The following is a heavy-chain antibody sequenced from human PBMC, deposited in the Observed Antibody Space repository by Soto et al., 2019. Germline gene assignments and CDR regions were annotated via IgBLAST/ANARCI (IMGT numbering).Heavy chain of an antibody. CDR3: AAEKTATRFYDYGDYGDDAFDI. V-gene: IGHV4-34*01. D-gene: IGHD4-17*01. J-gene: IGHJ3*02. CDR2: INHSGST. Sequence: SETLSLTCAVYGGSFSGYYWSWIRQPPGKGLEWIGEINHSGSTNYNPSLKSRVTISVDTSKNQFSLKLSSVTAADTAVYYCAAEKTATRFYDYGDYGDDAFDIWGQGTMVTVSS. CDR1: GGSFSGYY.